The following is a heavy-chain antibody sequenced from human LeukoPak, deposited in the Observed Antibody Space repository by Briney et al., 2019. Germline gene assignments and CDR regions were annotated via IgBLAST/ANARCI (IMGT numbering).Heavy chain of an antibody. D-gene: IGHD1-1*01. CDR2: ISAYNGNT. Sequence: GASVKVSCKASGYTFTSYGISWVRQAPGQGLEWMGWISAYNGNTNYAQKLQGRVTMTTDTSTSTAYMELRSLRSDDTAVYYCARTSKVNWNDVGGWFDPWGQGTLVTVSS. V-gene: IGHV1-18*01. CDR1: GYTFTSYG. J-gene: IGHJ5*02. CDR3: ARTSKVNWNDVGGWFDP.